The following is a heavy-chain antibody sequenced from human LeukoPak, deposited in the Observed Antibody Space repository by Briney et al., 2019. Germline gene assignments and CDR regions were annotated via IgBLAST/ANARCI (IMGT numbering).Heavy chain of an antibody. V-gene: IGHV1-18*04. CDR1: GYTFTSYG. CDR3: ARDIVVVPAAYNWFDP. CDR2: ISAYNGNT. Sequence: ASVKVSCKASGYTFTSYGISWVRQAPGQGLEWMGWISAYNGNTNYAQKLQGRVTMTTDTSTSTAYMELRSLRSDDTAVYNCARDIVVVPAAYNWFDPWGQGTLVTVSS. D-gene: IGHD2-2*01. J-gene: IGHJ5*02.